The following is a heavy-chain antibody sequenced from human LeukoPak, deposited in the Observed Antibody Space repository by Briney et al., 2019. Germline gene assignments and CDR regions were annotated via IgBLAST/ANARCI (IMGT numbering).Heavy chain of an antibody. CDR1: GFTFSSYS. CDR3: ARRGSGWFSPYYFDY. J-gene: IGHJ4*02. CDR2: IKQDGSEK. V-gene: IGHV3-7*01. D-gene: IGHD6-19*01. Sequence: GGSLRLSCAASGFTFSSYSMNWVRQAPGKGLEWVANIKQDGSEKYYVDSVKGRFTVSRDNAKNSLYLQMNSLRAEDTAVYYCARRGSGWFSPYYFDYWGQGTLVTVSS.